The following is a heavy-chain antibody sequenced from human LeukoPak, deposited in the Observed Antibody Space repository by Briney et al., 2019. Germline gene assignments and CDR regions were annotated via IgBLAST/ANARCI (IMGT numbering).Heavy chain of an antibody. CDR2: IWNDGSNE. J-gene: IGHJ4*02. CDR1: GFTLRRYG. V-gene: IGHV3-33*01. CDR3: ATDRGGSPFDS. D-gene: IGHD3-10*01. Sequence: GRSLSIFCEASGFTLRRYGRHWVRQAPCKGQEWVAVIWNDGSNEGYADSVKGRFTISRDNSKNTLYLQMNSLRAEDTAVYYCATDRGGSPFDSWGQGTLVTVSS.